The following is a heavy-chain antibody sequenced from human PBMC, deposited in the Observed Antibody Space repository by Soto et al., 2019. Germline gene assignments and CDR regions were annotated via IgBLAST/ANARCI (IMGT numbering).Heavy chain of an antibody. J-gene: IGHJ4*02. V-gene: IGHV3-66*01. CDR3: ARDGRRDGRPFDY. CDR1: GFTVSSNY. Sequence: EVQLVESGGGLVQPGGSLRLSCAASGFTVSSNYMSWVRQAPGKGLEWVSVIYSGGSTYYADSVKGRFTISRDNSKNTLYLQMNSLRAEDTAVYYCARDGRRDGRPFDYWGQGTLATVSS. CDR2: IYSGGST.